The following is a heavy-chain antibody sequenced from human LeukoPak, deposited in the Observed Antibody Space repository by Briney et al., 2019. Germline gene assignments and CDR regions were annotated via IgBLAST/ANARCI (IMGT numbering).Heavy chain of an antibody. J-gene: IGHJ4*02. V-gene: IGHV3-23*01. Sequence: PGGTLRLSCAASGFIFSSYGMSWVRQAPGKGLEWVSAISGSGGSTYYADSVKGRFTISRDNSKNTLYLQMNSLRAEDTAVYYCAKVGAAAGREYYFDYWGQGTLVTVSS. CDR1: GFIFSSYG. CDR2: ISGSGGST. D-gene: IGHD6-13*01. CDR3: AKVGAAAGREYYFDY.